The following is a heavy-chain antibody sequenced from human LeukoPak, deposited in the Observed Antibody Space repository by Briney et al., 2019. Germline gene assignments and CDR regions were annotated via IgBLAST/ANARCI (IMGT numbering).Heavy chain of an antibody. CDR2: IYYSGST. CDR3: ARAQGSSGFFYFDY. CDR1: GGSISSYY. V-gene: IGHV4-59*01. J-gene: IGHJ4*02. Sequence: PSETLSLTCTVSGGSISSYYWSWIRQPPGKGLEWIGYIYYSGSTNYNPSLKSRVTISVDTSKNQFSLKLSSVTAADTAVYYCARAQGSSGFFYFDYWGQGTLVTVSS. D-gene: IGHD6-19*01.